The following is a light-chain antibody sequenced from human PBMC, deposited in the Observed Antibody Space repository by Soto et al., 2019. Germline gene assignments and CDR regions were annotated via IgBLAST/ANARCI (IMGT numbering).Light chain of an antibody. Sequence: EIVMTQSPATLSVSPGERATLSCRASQSVSSNLAWYQQKPGQAPRLLIYGASTRATGIPARFSGSGSGTEFTLPISSLQSEDFAVYYCLQYNNWPRTFGQGTKVEIK. CDR1: QSVSSN. CDR3: LQYNNWPRT. J-gene: IGKJ1*01. CDR2: GAS. V-gene: IGKV3-15*01.